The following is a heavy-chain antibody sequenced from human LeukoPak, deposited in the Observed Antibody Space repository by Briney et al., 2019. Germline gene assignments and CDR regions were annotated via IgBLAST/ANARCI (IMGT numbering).Heavy chain of an antibody. CDR1: GGSISSYY. D-gene: IGHD3-22*01. V-gene: IGHV4-59*01. Sequence: SETLSLTCTVSGGSISSYYWSWIRQPPGKGLEWIGYIYYSGSTNYNPSPKSRVTISVDTSKNQFSLKLSSVTAADTAVYYCARDSAKYDSSGLNWFDPWGQGTLVTVSS. CDR3: ARDSAKYDSSGLNWFDP. J-gene: IGHJ5*02. CDR2: IYYSGST.